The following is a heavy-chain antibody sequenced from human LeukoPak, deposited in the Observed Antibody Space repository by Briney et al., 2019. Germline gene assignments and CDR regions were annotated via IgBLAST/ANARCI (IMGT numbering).Heavy chain of an antibody. CDR3: ATGAITTSDFDY. V-gene: IGHV1-69*13. D-gene: IGHD3-22*01. CDR2: IIPIFGTA. J-gene: IGHJ4*02. CDR1: GGTFSSYA. Sequence: ASVKVSCKASGGTFSSYAISWVRQAPGQGLEWMGGIIPIFGTANYAQKLQGRVTITADESTSTAYMELSSLRSEDTAVYYCATGAITTSDFDYWGQGTLVTVSS.